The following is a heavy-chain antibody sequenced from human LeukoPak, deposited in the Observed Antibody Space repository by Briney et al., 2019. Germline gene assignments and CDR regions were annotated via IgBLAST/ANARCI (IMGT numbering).Heavy chain of an antibody. J-gene: IGHJ4*02. CDR1: GFTFSNAW. CDR3: ARDGVALY. CDR2: ISSSSSYI. Sequence: PGGSLRLSCAASGFTFSNAWMSWVRQAPGKGLEWVSSISSSSSYIYYADSVKGRFTISRDNAKNSLYLQMNSLRAEDTAVYYCARDGVALYWGQGTLVTVSS. V-gene: IGHV3-21*01. D-gene: IGHD2-15*01.